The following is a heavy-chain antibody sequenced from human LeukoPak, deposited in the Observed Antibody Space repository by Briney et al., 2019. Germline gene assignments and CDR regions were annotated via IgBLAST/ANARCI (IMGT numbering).Heavy chain of an antibody. D-gene: IGHD1-26*01. J-gene: IGHJ6*02. V-gene: IGHV3-7*03. CDR2: IKQDGSEK. CDR3: ARDSRWELPNNGYYHYGMDV. Sequence: GRSLRLSCAASGFTFSSYWMSWVRQAPGKGLEWVANIKQDGSEKYYVDSVKGRFTISRDNAKNSLYLQMNSLRAEDTAVYYCARDSRWELPNNGYYHYGMDVWGQGTTVTVSS. CDR1: GFTFSSYW.